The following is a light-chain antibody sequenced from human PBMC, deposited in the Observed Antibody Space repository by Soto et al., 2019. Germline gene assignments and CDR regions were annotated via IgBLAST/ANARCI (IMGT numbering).Light chain of an antibody. CDR2: DVN. CDR3: ASFTRSVTVV. V-gene: IGLV2-14*03. J-gene: IGLJ2*01. Sequence: QSVLTQPASVSGSPGQSITISCAGTSSDVGGYNYVSWYQQHPGKVPRLIISDVNKRPSGVSDRFPGSKSGNTASLTISGLQAEDEADYYCASFTRSVTVVFGGGTQLTVL. CDR1: SSDVGGYNY.